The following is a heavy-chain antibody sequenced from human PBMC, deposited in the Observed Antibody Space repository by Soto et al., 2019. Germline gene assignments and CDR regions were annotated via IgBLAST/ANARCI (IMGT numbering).Heavy chain of an antibody. D-gene: IGHD5-18*01. J-gene: IGHJ6*02. Sequence: SETLSLTCTVSGGSISSSSYYWGWIRQPPGKGLEWIGSIYYSGSTYYNPSLKSRVTISVDTSKNQFSLKLSSVTAADTAVYYCAISRGYSYGSSVCYGMDVWGQGTTVTVSS. CDR3: AISRGYSYGSSVCYGMDV. CDR2: IYYSGST. V-gene: IGHV4-39*01. CDR1: GGSISSSSYY.